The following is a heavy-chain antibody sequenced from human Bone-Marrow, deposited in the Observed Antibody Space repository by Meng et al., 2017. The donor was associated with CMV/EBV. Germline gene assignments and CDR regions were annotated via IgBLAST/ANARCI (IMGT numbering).Heavy chain of an antibody. CDR2: ISSSSSYI. V-gene: IGHV3-11*06. CDR1: GSTFSDYY. CDR3: ARDLGEPRSSGWYFSGTTAVGGGLDY. Sequence: GEFLKISCAASGSTFSDYYMSWIRQAPGKGLEWVSSISSSSSYIYYADSVKGRFTISRDNAKNSLYLQMNSLRAEDTAVYYCARDLGEPRSSGWYFSGTTAVGGGLDYWGQGTLVTVSS. D-gene: IGHD6-19*01. J-gene: IGHJ4*02.